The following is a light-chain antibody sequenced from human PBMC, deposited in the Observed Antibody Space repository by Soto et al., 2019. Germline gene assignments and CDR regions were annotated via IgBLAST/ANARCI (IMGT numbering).Light chain of an antibody. V-gene: IGLV2-14*01. CDR3: SSYTSSSTLVV. CDR1: SSDFGGYDY. Sequence: SLLTQPASVSASPVQSITISCTGTSSDFGGYDYVSWYQQQPGKAPKLMIYDVSNRPSGVSNRFSGSKSGNTASLTISGLQAEDEADYYCSSYTSSSTLVVFGGGTQLTVL. CDR2: DVS. J-gene: IGLJ2*01.